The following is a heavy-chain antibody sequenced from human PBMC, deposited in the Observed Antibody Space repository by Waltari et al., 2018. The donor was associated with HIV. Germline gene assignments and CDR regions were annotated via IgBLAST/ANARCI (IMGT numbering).Heavy chain of an antibody. CDR1: GFTFSSSW. J-gene: IGHJ4*02. D-gene: IGHD6-13*01. V-gene: IGHV3-7*01. CDR3: ARRQQLTD. Sequence: EVRLVESGGGLVQPGGSLRFSCAASGFTFSSSWMTWVRQAPGKGLEWVANIKEDGSEIHYVDSVKGRFTISRDNAKNSLYLQMNSLRAEDTAVYYCARRQQLTDWGQGTLVTVSS. CDR2: IKEDGSEI.